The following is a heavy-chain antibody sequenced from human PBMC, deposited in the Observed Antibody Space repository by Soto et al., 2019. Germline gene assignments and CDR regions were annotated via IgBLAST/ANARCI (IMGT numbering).Heavy chain of an antibody. V-gene: IGHV3-30*04. CDR1: GFTFSSYA. CDR2: ISYDGTSK. Sequence: GGSLRLSCAASGFTFSSYAMHWVRQAPGKGLEWVAVISYDGTSKYYADSVKGRFTISRDNSKNTLYLQMNSLRAEDTAVYYCALIRNSDASDIWGQGTMVTVSS. J-gene: IGHJ3*02. D-gene: IGHD1-1*01. CDR3: ALIRNSDASDI.